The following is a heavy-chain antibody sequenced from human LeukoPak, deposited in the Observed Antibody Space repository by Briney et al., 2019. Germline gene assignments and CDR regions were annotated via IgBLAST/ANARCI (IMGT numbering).Heavy chain of an antibody. J-gene: IGHJ5*02. CDR3: AKDTWAAAVPGGWFDP. D-gene: IGHD6-13*01. CDR2: ISTDGSSN. Sequence: GGSLRLSCAASGFTFSGYWMHWVRQAPGKGLVWGSRISTDGSSNTYADSVKGRFTISRDNAKNTLYLQMNSLRAGDTAVYYCAKDTWAAAVPGGWFDPWGQGTLVTVSS. V-gene: IGHV3-74*01. CDR1: GFTFSGYW.